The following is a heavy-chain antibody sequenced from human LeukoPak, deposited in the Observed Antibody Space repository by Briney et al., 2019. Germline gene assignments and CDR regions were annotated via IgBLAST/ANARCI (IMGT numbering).Heavy chain of an antibody. D-gene: IGHD6-19*01. J-gene: IGHJ4*02. CDR3: ARDPEIAVAVWGDY. Sequence: SVKVSCKASGGTFSSYAISWVRQAPGQGLEWMGRIIPILGIVNYAQKFQGRVTITADKSTSTAYMELSSLRSEDTAVYYCARDPEIAVAVWGDYWGQGTLVTVSS. CDR1: GGTFSSYA. CDR2: IIPILGIV. V-gene: IGHV1-69*04.